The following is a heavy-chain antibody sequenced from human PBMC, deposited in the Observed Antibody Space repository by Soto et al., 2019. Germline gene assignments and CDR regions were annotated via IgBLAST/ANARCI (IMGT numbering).Heavy chain of an antibody. V-gene: IGHV4-39*01. CDR3: SRYYCGNDAFEI. Sequence: QLQLQEAGPGLVKPSETLSLTCTVSAASISSSDYFWGWIRQPPGKGLEWIGSIYYSGSTYYHSSLKSRVTISDDTAKIQFSLKLSSVTAEDTAVYYCSRYYCGNDAFEIWGQGTMVTVSS. CDR2: IYYSGST. CDR1: AASISSSDYF. D-gene: IGHD4-17*01. J-gene: IGHJ3*02.